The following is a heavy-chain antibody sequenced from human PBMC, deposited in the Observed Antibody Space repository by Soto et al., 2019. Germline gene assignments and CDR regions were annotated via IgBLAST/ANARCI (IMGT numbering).Heavy chain of an antibody. Sequence: SVTLSVTWAVYGGSFSGYCWSWIRQPQGKGLEWIGEINHSGSTNYNPSLKSRVTISVDTSKNQFSLKLSSVTAADTAVYYCARGYCGGGRCYVYYYYYYGLAVWGQGTTVTVSS. V-gene: IGHV4-34*01. CDR3: ARGYCGGGRCYVYYYYYYGLAV. J-gene: IGHJ6*02. D-gene: IGHD2-15*01. CDR2: INHSGST. CDR1: GGSFSGYC.